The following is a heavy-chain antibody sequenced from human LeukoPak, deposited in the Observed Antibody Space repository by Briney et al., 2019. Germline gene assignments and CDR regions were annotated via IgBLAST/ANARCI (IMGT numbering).Heavy chain of an antibody. CDR3: ARDNEAWYFDL. CDR2: IWYDGSNK. Sequence: TGGSLRLSCAASGFTFSSYGMHWVRQAPGKGLEWVAVIWYDGSNKYYADSVKGRFTISRDNSKNSLYLQMNSLRTEDTALYYCARDNEAWYFDLWGRGTPVTVSS. D-gene: IGHD1-1*01. V-gene: IGHV3-33*01. CDR1: GFTFSSYG. J-gene: IGHJ2*01.